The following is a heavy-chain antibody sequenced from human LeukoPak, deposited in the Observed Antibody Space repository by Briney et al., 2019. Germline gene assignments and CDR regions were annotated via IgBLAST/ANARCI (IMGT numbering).Heavy chain of an antibody. J-gene: IGHJ4*02. CDR2: IIPIFGTA. V-gene: IGHV1-69*05. CDR3: AKSEGQQLVGD. Sequence: ASVKVSCKASGGTFSSYAISWVRQAPGQGLEWMGGIIPIFGTANYAQKFQGRVTITTDESTSTAYMELSSLRSEDTAVYYCAKSEGQQLVGDWGQGTLVTVSS. D-gene: IGHD6-13*01. CDR1: GGTFSSYA.